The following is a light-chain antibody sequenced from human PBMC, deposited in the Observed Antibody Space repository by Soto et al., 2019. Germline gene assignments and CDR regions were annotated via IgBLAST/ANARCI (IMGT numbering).Light chain of an antibody. CDR1: QSVGSSY. CDR3: QQYDSWPPLT. J-gene: IGKJ4*01. CDR2: GAS. V-gene: IGKV3-20*01. Sequence: EIVSTQSPGTLSLSPGERASLSCRASQSVGSSYLAWYQQKPGQAPRLLIYGASSRATGIPDRFSGSGSGTDFTLTISSLEPEDFAVYYCQQYDSWPPLTFGGGTKVDI.